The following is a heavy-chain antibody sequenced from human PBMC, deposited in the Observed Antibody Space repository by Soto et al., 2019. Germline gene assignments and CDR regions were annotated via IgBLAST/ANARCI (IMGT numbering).Heavy chain of an antibody. CDR1: GFTFDDYA. Sequence: EVQLVESGGGLVQPGRSLRLSCAASGFTFDDYAMHWVRQAPGKGLEWXXGISWNSGSIGYADSVKGRFTISRDNAXNSLYXXXXXLXXXXXXXXXXXXXXXXXXXXYYYYMDVWGKGTTVTVSS. CDR2: ISWNSGSI. J-gene: IGHJ6*03. CDR3: XXXXXXXXXXYYYYMDV. V-gene: IGHV3-9*01.